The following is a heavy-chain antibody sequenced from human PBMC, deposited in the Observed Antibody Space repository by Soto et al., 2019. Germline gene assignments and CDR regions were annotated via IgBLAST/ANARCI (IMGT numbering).Heavy chain of an antibody. J-gene: IGHJ4*02. CDR3: AREVAGTGAFDY. CDR1: GGSITSVNHY. Sequence: QVQLEQSGPGLVKPSQTLSLTCDISGGSITSVNHYWSWIRQSPGEGLEWIGYIFDRGTTHYNPSLKGRVTITGDSSQTQFSLTIHSVTVADTGVYYCAREVAGTGAFDYWGRGTPVTVSS. CDR2: IFDRGTT. D-gene: IGHD2-8*02. V-gene: IGHV4-31*02.